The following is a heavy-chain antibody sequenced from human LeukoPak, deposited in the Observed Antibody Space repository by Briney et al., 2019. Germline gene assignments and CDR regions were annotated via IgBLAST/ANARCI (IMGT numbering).Heavy chain of an antibody. Sequence: GGSLRLSCAASGFTFSDYYMSWIRQAPGKGLEWVSYISSSGSTIYYADSVKGRFTISRDNAKNSLYLQMNSLRAEDTAVYYCARGGPYGFWSGLHPSDYYYGMDVWGQGTTVTVSS. V-gene: IGHV3-11*01. CDR1: GFTFSDYY. D-gene: IGHD3-3*01. CDR2: ISSSGSTI. CDR3: ARGGPYGFWSGLHPSDYYYGMDV. J-gene: IGHJ6*02.